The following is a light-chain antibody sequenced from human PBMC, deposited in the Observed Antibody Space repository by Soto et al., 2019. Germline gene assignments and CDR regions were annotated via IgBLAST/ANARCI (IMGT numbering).Light chain of an antibody. J-gene: IGKJ1*01. CDR1: QGIRTY. Sequence: IHLTQSPSSLSASVGDRVTITCRASQGIRTYLAWYQQKPGKAPKLLIYKASTLKSGVPSRFSGSGSGTEFTLTISSLQPDDFATYYCQHYNSYSEAFGQGTKVDI. CDR2: KAS. V-gene: IGKV1-5*03. CDR3: QHYNSYSEA.